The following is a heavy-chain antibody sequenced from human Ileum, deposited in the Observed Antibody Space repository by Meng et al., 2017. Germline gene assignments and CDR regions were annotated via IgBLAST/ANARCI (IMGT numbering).Heavy chain of an antibody. J-gene: IGHJ4*02. CDR1: VGSVSRSGYQ. Sequence: DAASVLLGPSKTLPLICPVSVGSVSRSGYQGGLIRQPPGKGLEWIGYASTNYNPSLKSRVTISLDTSRNQFSLSLSSVTAADTAVYYCARDHMGSLDYWGQGILVTVSS. V-gene: IGHV4-61*08. CDR2: AST. D-gene: IGHD1-26*01. CDR3: ARDHMGSLDY.